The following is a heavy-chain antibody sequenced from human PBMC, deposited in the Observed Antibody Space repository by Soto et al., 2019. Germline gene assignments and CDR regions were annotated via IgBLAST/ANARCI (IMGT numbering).Heavy chain of an antibody. V-gene: IGHV4-59*08. J-gene: IGHJ4*02. CDR3: ASLCGCSVDY. Sequence: QVQLQESGPGLVKPSETLSLTCTVSGGSISSYYWSWIRQPPGKGLEWIGYIYYSGSTNYNPSLTTPVTLSVATSKTPFSLKLRSVTAADTAVYYCASLCGCSVDYWVQGTLVTVSS. CDR1: GGSISSYY. CDR2: IYYSGST. D-gene: IGHD2-15*01.